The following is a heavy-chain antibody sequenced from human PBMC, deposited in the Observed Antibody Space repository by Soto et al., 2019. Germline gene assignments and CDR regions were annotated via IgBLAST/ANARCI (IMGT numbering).Heavy chain of an antibody. CDR1: GGSMHSVY. CDR3: ARDYGYYDSSGYHLYEAFNV. V-gene: IGHV4-4*07. CDR2: IYSSGST. J-gene: IGHJ3*01. D-gene: IGHD3-22*01. Sequence: QVHLEESGPGLVKPSDTLSLTCSVSGGSMHSVYWSWIRQSADKGLEWIGRIYSSGSTKYNPSLGGRVTMSIDTSKNQFSLTLTSVTAADTAVYYCARDYGYYDSSGYHLYEAFNVWGQGTMVTVSS.